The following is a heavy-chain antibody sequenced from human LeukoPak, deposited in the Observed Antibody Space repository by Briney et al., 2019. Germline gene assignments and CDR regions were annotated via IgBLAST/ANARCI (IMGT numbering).Heavy chain of an antibody. J-gene: IGHJ4*02. CDR1: GFTVSSNY. V-gene: IGHV3-66*01. CDR3: ASYSGWDTYYFDH. Sequence: GGSLRLSCAASGFTVSSNYMSWVRQAPGKGLEWVSVIYSGGSTYYADSVKGRFTISRDNSKNTLYLQMNSLRAEDTAVYYCASYSGWDTYYFDHWGQGTLVTVSS. CDR2: IYSGGST. D-gene: IGHD6-19*01.